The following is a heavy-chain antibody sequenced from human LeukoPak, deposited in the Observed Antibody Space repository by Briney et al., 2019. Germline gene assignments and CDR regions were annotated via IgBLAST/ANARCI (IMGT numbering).Heavy chain of an antibody. D-gene: IGHD1-26*01. CDR2: IYYSGST. J-gene: IGHJ2*01. CDR3: AIRGANRGSWSHFDL. V-gene: IGHV4-59*01. Sequence: SGTLSLTCTVSGGSLRNYYGNWIRQPPGKGLEWIGNIYYSGSTTYNPSLKSRVTISVDTSKSQFSLKLSSLPAADPAVYYCAIRGANRGSWSHFDLWGRGTLVTV. CDR1: GGSLRNYY.